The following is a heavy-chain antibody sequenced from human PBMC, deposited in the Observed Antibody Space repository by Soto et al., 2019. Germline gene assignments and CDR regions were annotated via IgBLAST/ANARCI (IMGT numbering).Heavy chain of an antibody. J-gene: IGHJ4*02. D-gene: IGHD6-19*01. CDR2: ISGSGDST. V-gene: IGHV3-23*01. CDR1: GFTFSSYA. Sequence: EVQLLESGGGLEQPGGSLRLSCAASGFTFSSYAMNWVRQAPGKGLEWVSVISGSGDSTYYADSVKGRFTISRDNSKNTLHLQMTSLRAEDTAVYYCARRGSGGYYDYWGQGTLVTVSS. CDR3: ARRGSGGYYDY.